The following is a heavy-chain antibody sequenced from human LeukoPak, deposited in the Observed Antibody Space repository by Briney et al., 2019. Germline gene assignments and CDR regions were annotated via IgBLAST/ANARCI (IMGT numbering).Heavy chain of an antibody. D-gene: IGHD2-2*01. CDR3: ARDLYCSSTSCYFDY. J-gene: IGHJ4*02. V-gene: IGHV1-8*02. CDR2: MNPNSGNT. CDR1: GYTFTSYD. Sequence: ASVKVSCKASGYTFTSYDINWVRQATGQGLEWMGWMNPNSGNTGYAQKFQGRVTMTTDTSTSTAYMELRSLRSDDTAVYYCARDLYCSSTSCYFDYWGQGTLVTVSS.